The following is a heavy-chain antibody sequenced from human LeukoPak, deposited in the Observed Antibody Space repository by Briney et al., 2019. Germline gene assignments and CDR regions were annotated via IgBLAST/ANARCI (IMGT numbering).Heavy chain of an antibody. V-gene: IGHV3-30*01. J-gene: IGHJ6*03. CDR3: ARAGTTLHYYYYYYMDV. CDR1: GFTFSSYA. D-gene: IGHD1-14*01. Sequence: TGGSLRLSCAASGFTFSSYAMHWVRQAPGKGLEWVAVISYDGSNKYYADSVKGRFTISRDNSKNTLYLQMNSLRAEDTAVYYCARAGTTLHYYYYYYMDVWGKGTTVTVSS. CDR2: ISYDGSNK.